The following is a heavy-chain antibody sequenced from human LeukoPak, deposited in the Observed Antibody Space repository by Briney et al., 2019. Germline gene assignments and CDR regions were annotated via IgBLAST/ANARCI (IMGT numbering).Heavy chain of an antibody. J-gene: IGHJ4*02. CDR3: ARVYGDYLFDY. CDR1: GGSISSGGYS. CDR2: IYYSGST. V-gene: IGHV4-31*03. Sequence: PSQTLSLTCTVSGGSISSGGYSWSWIRQHPGKGLEWIGYIYYSGSTYYNPSLKSRVTISVDTSKNQFSLKLSSVTAADTAVYYCARVYGDYLFDYWGQGTLVTVSS. D-gene: IGHD4-17*01.